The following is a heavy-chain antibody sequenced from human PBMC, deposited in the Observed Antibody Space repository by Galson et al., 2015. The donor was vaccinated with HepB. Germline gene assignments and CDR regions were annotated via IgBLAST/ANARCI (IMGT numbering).Heavy chain of an antibody. J-gene: IGHJ3*02. CDR1: GDSVSSNSAA. Sequence: CAISGDSVSSNSAAWNWIRQSPSRGLEWLGRTYYRSRWYNDYAVSVKSRITINPDTSKNQFSLQLNSVTPEDTAVYYCARERSGYSSSWYRVHAFDIWGQGTMVTVSS. D-gene: IGHD6-13*01. CDR3: ARERSGYSSSWYRVHAFDI. CDR2: TYYRSRWYN. V-gene: IGHV6-1*01.